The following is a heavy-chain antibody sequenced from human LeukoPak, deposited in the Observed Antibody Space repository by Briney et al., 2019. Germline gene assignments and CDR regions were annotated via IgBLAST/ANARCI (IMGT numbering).Heavy chain of an antibody. CDR3: APDHGSGSYPFDY. CDR1: GFTFSSYS. Sequence: GGSLRLSCAASGFTFSSYSMNWVRQAPGKGLEWVSSISSSSSYIYYADSVKGRFTIPRDNAKSSLYLQMNSLRAEDTAVYYCAPDHGSGSYPFDYWGQGTLVTVSS. D-gene: IGHD3-10*01. CDR2: ISSSSSYI. V-gene: IGHV3-21*01. J-gene: IGHJ4*02.